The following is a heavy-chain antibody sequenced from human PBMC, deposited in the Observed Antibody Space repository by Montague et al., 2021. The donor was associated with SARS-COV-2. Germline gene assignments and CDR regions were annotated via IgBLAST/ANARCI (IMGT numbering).Heavy chain of an antibody. D-gene: IGHD6-19*01. CDR2: IYYSGST. CDR3: ARGSGWMGNAFDI. J-gene: IGHJ3*02. CDR1: GGSISSYY. V-gene: IGHV4-59*01. Sequence: SETLSLPCTVSGGSISSYYWSWIRQPPGKGLEWIGYIYYSGSTXXXPSXKGRVTISVDTSKNQFSLKLSSVTAAVTAVYYCARGSGWMGNAFDIWGQGTMVTVSS.